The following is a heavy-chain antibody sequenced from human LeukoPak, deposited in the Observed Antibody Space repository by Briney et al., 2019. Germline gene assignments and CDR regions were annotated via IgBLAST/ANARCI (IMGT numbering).Heavy chain of an antibody. D-gene: IGHD6-19*01. CDR3: ARNSTAVAGTGRYFDY. J-gene: IGHJ4*02. CDR1: GFTFSDFW. V-gene: IGHV3-7*01. CDR2: IKQDGSEK. Sequence: GGSLRLSCAASGFTFSDFWMTWARQAPGKGLEWVANIKQDGSEKYYVDSVRGRFTISRDNAKNSLYLQMNSLRAEDTAVYYCARNSTAVAGTGRYFDYWGQGTLVTVSS.